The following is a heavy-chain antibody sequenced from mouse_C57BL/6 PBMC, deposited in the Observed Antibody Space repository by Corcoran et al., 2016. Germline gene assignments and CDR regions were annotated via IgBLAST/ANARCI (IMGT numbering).Heavy chain of an antibody. CDR1: GYTFTTYG. CDR2: INTYSGVP. CDR3: ARRDYGSGYAKDY. V-gene: IGHV9-3*01. Sequence: QIQLVQSGPELKKPGETVKISCKASGYTFTTYGMSWVKQAPGKGLKWMGWINTYSGVPTYADDFKGRFAFSLETSASTAYLQINNLKNEDTATYFCARRDYGSGYAKDYWGEGTSVIVSS. J-gene: IGHJ4*01. D-gene: IGHD1-1*01.